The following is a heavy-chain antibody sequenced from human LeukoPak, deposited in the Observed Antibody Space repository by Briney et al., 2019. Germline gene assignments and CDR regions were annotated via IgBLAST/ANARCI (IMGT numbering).Heavy chain of an antibody. CDR1: GASISSGGYY. CDR2: MYYSGST. CDR3: ARRIAAAGTRWFDP. J-gene: IGHJ5*02. D-gene: IGHD6-13*01. Sequence: TSETLSLTCTVSGASISSGGYYWSWIRQHPGRGLEWIGYMYYSGSTYYNPSLKSRVTISVDTSKNQFSLKLSSVTAADTAMYYCARRIAAAGTRWFDPWGQGTLVTVSS. V-gene: IGHV4-31*03.